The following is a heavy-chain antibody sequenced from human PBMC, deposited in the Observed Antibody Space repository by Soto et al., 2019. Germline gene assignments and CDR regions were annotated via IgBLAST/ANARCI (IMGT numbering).Heavy chain of an antibody. V-gene: IGHV1-18*04. CDR1: GYTFTSFG. CDR2: ISGYNGKT. J-gene: IGHJ4*02. D-gene: IGHD3-10*01. Sequence: GASVKVSCKTSGYTFTSFGVSWVRQAPGQGLEWMGWISGYNGKTKYAQTLQGRVTMTADTSTSTVYMELRGLRSDDTAVYFCARGKMIDDYGLGTYDYWGQGTTVTVSS. CDR3: ARGKMIDDYGLGTYDY.